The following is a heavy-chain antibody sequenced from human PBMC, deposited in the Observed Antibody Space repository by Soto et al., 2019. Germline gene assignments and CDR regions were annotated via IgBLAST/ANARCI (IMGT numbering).Heavy chain of an antibody. J-gene: IGHJ4*02. CDR2: ISSSSSTI. V-gene: IGHV3-48*01. CDR3: ARGQSPTGY. CDR1: GFPFSSYG. Sequence: PGGSLRLSCAASGFPFSSYGMHWVRQAPGKGLEWVSYISSSSSTIYYADSVKGRFTISRDNAKNSLYLQMNSLRAEDTAVYYCARGQSPTGYWGQGTLVTVSS. D-gene: IGHD1-1*01.